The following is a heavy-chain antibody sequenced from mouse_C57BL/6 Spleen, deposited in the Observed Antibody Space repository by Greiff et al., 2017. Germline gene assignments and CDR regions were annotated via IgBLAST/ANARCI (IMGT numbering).Heavy chain of an antibody. J-gene: IGHJ2*01. V-gene: IGHV5-17*01. D-gene: IGHD2-10*02. CDR2: ISSGSSTI. CDR3: ARESGVWSYFDY. Sequence: EVQLVESGGGLVKPGGSLKLSCAASGFTFSDYGMHWVRQAPEKGLEWVAYISSGSSTIYYADTVKGRFTISRDNAKNTLFLQMTSLRSEDTAMYYCARESGVWSYFDYWGQGTTLTVSS. CDR1: GFTFSDYG.